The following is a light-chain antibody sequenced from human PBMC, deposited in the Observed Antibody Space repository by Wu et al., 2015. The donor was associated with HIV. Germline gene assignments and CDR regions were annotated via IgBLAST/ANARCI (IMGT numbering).Light chain of an antibody. CDR2: GTS. Sequence: EIVLTQSPGTLSLSPGERVTLFCRASQSVRSTYLAWYQYKPGQAPRLLIYGTSSRATGIPDRFSGSGSGTGFTLTIGRLEPEDFAVYYCQHYGSSPPITFGQGTRLEIK. CDR1: QSVRSTY. V-gene: IGKV3-20*01. J-gene: IGKJ5*01. CDR3: QHYGSSPPIT.